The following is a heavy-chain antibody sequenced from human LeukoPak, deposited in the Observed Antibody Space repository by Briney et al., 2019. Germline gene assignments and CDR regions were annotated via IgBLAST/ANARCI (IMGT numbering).Heavy chain of an antibody. J-gene: IGHJ4*02. V-gene: IGHV4-59*08. CDR2: IYYSGST. D-gene: IGHD6-19*01. Sequence: SETLSLTCTVSGGSISSSYWSWIRQPPGKGLEWIGYIYYSGSTSYNPSLKSRVTISVDTSKNQFSLKLTSVTAADTAVYYCSRRPRIAVAGPPFDYWGQGTLVTVSS. CDR1: GGSISSSY. CDR3: SRRPRIAVAGPPFDY.